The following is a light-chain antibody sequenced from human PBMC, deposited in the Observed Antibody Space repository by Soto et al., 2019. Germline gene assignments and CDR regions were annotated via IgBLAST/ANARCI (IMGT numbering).Light chain of an antibody. CDR2: GVS. CDR3: EQYGSSPRT. Sequence: IVLTQSPGTLSLSTGEMATLSFGASQSVSSNYFAFYQQKPCQAPRLLIYGVSSRATGIPDRFSGSGSGTDFTLTISRLEPEDFAVYYCEQYGSSPRTFGQGTKV. CDR1: QSVSSNY. J-gene: IGKJ1*01. V-gene: IGKV3-20*01.